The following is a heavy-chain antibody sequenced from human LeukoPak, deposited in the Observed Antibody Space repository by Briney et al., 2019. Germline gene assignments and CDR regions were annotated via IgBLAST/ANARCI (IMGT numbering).Heavy chain of an antibody. CDR1: GGSISSYF. J-gene: IGHJ4*02. D-gene: IGHD3-22*01. CDR3: ARGVPTSYYYESAAYYFDY. CDR2: IYYSGST. Sequence: SETLSLTCAVSGGSISSYFWSWIRQPPGKGLEWIAYIYYSGSTNYNPSLKGRVTIPVDTSRNQFSLKLSSVTAADTAVYYCARGVPTSYYYESAAYYFDYWGQGTLVTVSS. V-gene: IGHV4-59*01.